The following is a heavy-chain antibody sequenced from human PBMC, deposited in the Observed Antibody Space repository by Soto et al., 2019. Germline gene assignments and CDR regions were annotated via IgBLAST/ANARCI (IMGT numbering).Heavy chain of an antibody. CDR3: ARGLYCGGRCYSHFDC. D-gene: IGHD2-21*02. J-gene: IGHJ4*02. Sequence: VQLVQSGAEVKKPGSSVKVSCKASGGTFSNYPFIWVRQAPGQGLDWMGGIIPIFGTTDYGQRFQGRVTITAVESTNTAYMELSSLRSDDTAVYYCARGLYCGGRCYSHFDCWGQGTLVTVSS. V-gene: IGHV1-69*01. CDR2: IIPIFGTT. CDR1: GGTFSNYP.